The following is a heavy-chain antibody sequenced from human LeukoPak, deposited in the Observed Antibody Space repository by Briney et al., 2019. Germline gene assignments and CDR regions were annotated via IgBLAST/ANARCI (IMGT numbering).Heavy chain of an antibody. CDR1: TFTVHN. Sequence: GASVKVPCKHTFTVHNIHWVRQAPGQGLECVGWINPSNGGTRSAQKFQGRVTMTRDTSISTVYMELSTLTSDDAAFYYCVVAVQAAAIPAFDCWGQGTQVTVSP. V-gene: IGHV1-2*02. CDR3: VVAVQAAAIPAFDC. D-gene: IGHD3-22*01. J-gene: IGHJ4*02. CDR2: INPSNGGT.